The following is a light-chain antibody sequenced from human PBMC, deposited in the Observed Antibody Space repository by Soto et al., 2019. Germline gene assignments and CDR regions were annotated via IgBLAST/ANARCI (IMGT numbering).Light chain of an antibody. CDR2: DVS. V-gene: IGLV2-14*01. Sequence: QSALTQPASVSGSPGQSITISCTGTSSDVGGYNYVSWYQQHPGKDPKLMIYDVSDRPSGVSNRFSGSKSGNTASLTISGLQAEDEADYYCSSYTSGFYVFGTGTKLTVL. CDR3: SSYTSGFYV. J-gene: IGLJ1*01. CDR1: SSDVGGYNY.